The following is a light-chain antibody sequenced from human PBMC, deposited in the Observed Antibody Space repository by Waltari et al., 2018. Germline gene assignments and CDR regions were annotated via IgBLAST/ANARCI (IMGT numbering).Light chain of an antibody. J-gene: IGLJ2*01. CDR1: SNDDGTYNY. CDR2: EVS. CDR3: SSHAGTKVL. Sequence: QSALTQPPSAPGSSGQSVTISCTGTSNDDGTYNYGSWYQQHPGKAPELMIYEVSARPSGVPDRFSGSKSGNTGSLTVSGLQAEDEADYYCSSHAGTKVLCGGGTKLTVL. V-gene: IGLV2-8*01.